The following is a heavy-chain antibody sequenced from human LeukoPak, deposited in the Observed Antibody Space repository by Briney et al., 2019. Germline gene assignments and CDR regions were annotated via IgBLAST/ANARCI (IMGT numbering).Heavy chain of an antibody. Sequence: GGSLRLSCAASGFTFSSYGMNWVRQAPGKGLEWVSYIGSSSSTIYYADSVKGRFTISRDNAKNSLYLQMNNLRVEDTAMYYCAGGTGFIIKDWGQGTLVTVSS. CDR1: GFTFSSYG. CDR3: AGGTGFIIKD. D-gene: IGHD3-9*01. CDR2: IGSSSSTI. J-gene: IGHJ4*02. V-gene: IGHV3-48*01.